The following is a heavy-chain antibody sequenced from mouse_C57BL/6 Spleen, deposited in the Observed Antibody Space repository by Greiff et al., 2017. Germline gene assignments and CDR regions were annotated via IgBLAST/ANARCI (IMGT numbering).Heavy chain of an antibody. D-gene: IGHD6-2*01. CDR3: ARRSLYYAMDY. CDR1: GYTFTSYW. CDR2: IDPSDSYT. Sequence: QVQLQQPGAELVMPGASVKLSCKASGYTFTSYWMHWVKQRPGQGLEWIGEIDPSDSYTNYNQKFKGKSTLTVDKSSSTAYMQLSSLTSEDSAVYYCARRSLYYAMDYWGQGTSVTVSS. J-gene: IGHJ4*01. V-gene: IGHV1-69*01.